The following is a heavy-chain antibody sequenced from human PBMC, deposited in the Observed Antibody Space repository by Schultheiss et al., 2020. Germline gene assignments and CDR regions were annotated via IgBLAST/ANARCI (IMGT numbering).Heavy chain of an antibody. CDR2: IYPGDSDT. CDR1: GYSFISYW. V-gene: IGHV5-51*01. D-gene: IGHD3-16*01. Sequence: GGSLRLSCKGSGYSFISYWIGWVRQMPGKGLEWMGIIYPGDSDTRYSPSFQGQVTISADKSISTAYLQWSSLKASDTAMYYCARQGGSYGHTNWFDPWGQGTLVTVSS. CDR3: ARQGGSYGHTNWFDP. J-gene: IGHJ5*02.